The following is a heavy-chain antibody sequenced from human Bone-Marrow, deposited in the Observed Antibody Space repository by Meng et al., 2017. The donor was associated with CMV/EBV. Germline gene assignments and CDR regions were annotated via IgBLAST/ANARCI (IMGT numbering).Heavy chain of an antibody. CDR1: GGTFSSYA. CDR3: ARVRVRYQLLYYAFDI. D-gene: IGHD3-9*01. Sequence: SVKVSCKASGGTFSSYAISWVRQAAGQGLEWMGGIIPIFAMTNYAQKFQGRVTITAERSTNTAYMELNSLRSEDTAVYYCARVRVRYQLLYYAFDIWGQGTMVTVSS. V-gene: IGHV1-69*10. CDR2: IIPIFAMT. J-gene: IGHJ3*02.